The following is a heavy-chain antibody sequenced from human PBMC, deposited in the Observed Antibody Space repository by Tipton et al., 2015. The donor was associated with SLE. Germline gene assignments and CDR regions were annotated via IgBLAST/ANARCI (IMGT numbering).Heavy chain of an antibody. Sequence: TLSLTCAVYGGSFSGYYWSWIRQPPGKGLEWIGEINHSGSTNYNPSLKSRVTISVDTSKNQFSLKLSSVTAADTAVYYCARDPPPGYSYDRTSDYWGQGSLVTVSS. CDR3: ARDPPPGYSYDRTSDY. CDR2: INHSGST. CDR1: GGSFSGYY. J-gene: IGHJ4*02. D-gene: IGHD5-18*01. V-gene: IGHV4-34*01.